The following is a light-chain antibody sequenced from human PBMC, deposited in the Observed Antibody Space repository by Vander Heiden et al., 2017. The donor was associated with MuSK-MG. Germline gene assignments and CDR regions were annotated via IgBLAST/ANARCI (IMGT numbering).Light chain of an antibody. CDR1: QSVNNF. V-gene: IGKV3-11*01. Sequence: DIVLTQSPATLSLSPGEGATLSCRSRQSVNNFLAWYQQKPGQAPRLLIYEASSRATGIPDRFSGSGYGTDFTLTINSLEPDDFAVYFCQQRSSWPLTFGGGTKVEIK. CDR2: EAS. CDR3: QQRSSWPLT. J-gene: IGKJ4*01.